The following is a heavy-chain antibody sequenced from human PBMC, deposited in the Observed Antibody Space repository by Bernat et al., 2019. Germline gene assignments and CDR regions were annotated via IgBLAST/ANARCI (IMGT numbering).Heavy chain of an antibody. J-gene: IGHJ3*02. CDR2: IYYSGST. D-gene: IGHD3-22*01. CDR1: GGSISSSSYY. V-gene: IGHV4-39*01. Sequence: QLQLQESGPGLVKPSETLSLTCTVSGGSISSSSYYWGWIRQPPGKGLEWIGSIYYSGSTYYNPSLKSRVTISVDTSKNQFSLKLSSVTADTAVYYCARLQWYYYDSSGYDAFDIWGQGTMVTVSS. CDR3: ARLQWYYYDSSGYDAFDI.